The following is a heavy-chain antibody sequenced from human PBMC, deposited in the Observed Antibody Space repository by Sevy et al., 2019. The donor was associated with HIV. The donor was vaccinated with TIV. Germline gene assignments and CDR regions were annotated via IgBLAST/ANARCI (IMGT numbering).Heavy chain of an antibody. CDR1: GGSFSGYY. J-gene: IGHJ3*02. D-gene: IGHD2-15*01. Sequence: SETLSLTCAVYGGSFSGYYWSWIRQPPGKGLEWIGEINHSGGTNYNPSLKSRVTISVDTSKSQFSLKLNSVTAADTAVYYCARHCSGSSCSHAFDIWGQGTMVTVSS. V-gene: IGHV4-34*01. CDR2: INHSGGT. CDR3: ARHCSGSSCSHAFDI.